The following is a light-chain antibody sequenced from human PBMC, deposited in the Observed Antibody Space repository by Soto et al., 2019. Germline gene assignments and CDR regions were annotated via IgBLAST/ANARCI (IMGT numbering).Light chain of an antibody. CDR2: EGS. J-gene: IGLJ3*02. Sequence: QSALTLPASVSGSPGQSITISCTGTSSDVGSYNLVSWYQQHPGNAPKLMIYEGSKRPSGVSNRFFGSKSGNTASLTISGVQAEYAAYYYSCSFARGSTLVFGRGTKLTVL. CDR3: CSFARGSTLV. CDR1: SSDVGSYNL. V-gene: IGLV2-23*01.